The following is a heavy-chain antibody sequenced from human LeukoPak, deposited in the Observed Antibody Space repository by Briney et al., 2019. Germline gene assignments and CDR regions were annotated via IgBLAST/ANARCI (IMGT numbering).Heavy chain of an antibody. Sequence: SETLSLTCAVYGGSFSGYYWSWIRQPPGKGLEWIGEINHSGSTNYNPSLKSRVTISVDTSKNQFSLKLSSVTAADTAVYYCARERVWRYCGGDSCGWFDPWGQGTLVTVSS. CDR1: GGSFSGYY. D-gene: IGHD2-21*02. V-gene: IGHV4-34*01. CDR3: ARERVWRYCGGDSCGWFDP. J-gene: IGHJ5*02. CDR2: INHSGST.